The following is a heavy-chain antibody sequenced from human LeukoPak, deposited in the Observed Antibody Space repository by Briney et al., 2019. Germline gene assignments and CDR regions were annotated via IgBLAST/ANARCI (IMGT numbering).Heavy chain of an antibody. J-gene: IGHJ4*02. CDR3: AKEWCGGDCYRFFDY. CDR2: IHSDGIST. V-gene: IGHV3-74*01. D-gene: IGHD2-21*02. CDR1: GFKLSSYS. Sequence: GGSLRLSCAASGFKLSSYSMNWVRQAPGKGLEWVSRIHSDGISTIYADSVKGRFTISRDNAKNTLYLQMNGLRAEDTAVYYCAKEWCGGDCYRFFDYWGQGTLVTVSS.